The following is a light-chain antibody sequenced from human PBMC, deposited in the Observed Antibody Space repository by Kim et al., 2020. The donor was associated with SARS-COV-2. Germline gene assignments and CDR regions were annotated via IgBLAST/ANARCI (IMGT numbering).Light chain of an antibody. CDR3: QSYNSAPWT. CDR1: QDISND. CDR2: AAS. Sequence: GDRVTITCRASQDISNDLAWFQHKPGTAPKLLIYAASALHSEVPSRFSGSGSGTDFTLTISSLQPEDVATFYCQSYNSAPWTFGRGTKV. J-gene: IGKJ1*01. V-gene: IGKV1-27*01.